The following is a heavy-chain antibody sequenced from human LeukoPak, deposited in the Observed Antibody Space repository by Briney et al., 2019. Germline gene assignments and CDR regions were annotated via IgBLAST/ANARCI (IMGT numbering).Heavy chain of an antibody. Sequence: ASVKVSCKASGGTFSSYAISWVRQAPGQGLEWMGRINPNSGGTNYAQKFQGRVTMTRDTSISTAYMELSRLRSDDTAVYYCARDIPGVPTPVNWFDPWGQGTLVTVSS. CDR2: INPNSGGT. CDR3: ARDIPGVPTPVNWFDP. CDR1: GGTFSSYA. V-gene: IGHV1-2*06. D-gene: IGHD2-2*02. J-gene: IGHJ5*02.